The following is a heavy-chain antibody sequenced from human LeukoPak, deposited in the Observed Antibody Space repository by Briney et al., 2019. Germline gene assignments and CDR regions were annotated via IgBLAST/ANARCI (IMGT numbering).Heavy chain of an antibody. J-gene: IGHJ4*02. CDR1: GGSINNYY. Sequence: SETLSLTCNVSGGSINNYYWNWIRQPAGKGLEWIGRIFGDGSANYNPSLKSRVTMSVDTSKNQFSLKVISLTAADTAVYYCARIYPALFDNWGQGTLVTVSS. CDR2: IFGDGSA. CDR3: ARIYPALFDN. V-gene: IGHV4-4*07. D-gene: IGHD3-16*02.